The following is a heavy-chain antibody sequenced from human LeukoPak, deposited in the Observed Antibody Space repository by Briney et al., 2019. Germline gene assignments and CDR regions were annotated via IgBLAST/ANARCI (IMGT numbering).Heavy chain of an antibody. J-gene: IGHJ3*02. D-gene: IGHD3-22*01. CDR2: IIPIFGTA. CDR1: GGTFSSYA. Sequence: SVKVSCKASGGTFSSYAISWVRQAPGQGLEWMGGIIPIFGTANYAQKFQGRVTITADESTSTAYMELSSLRSEDTAVYYCARSLAYYYDSSGTDAFDIWGQGTMVTVSS. CDR3: ARSLAYYYDSSGTDAFDI. V-gene: IGHV1-69*01.